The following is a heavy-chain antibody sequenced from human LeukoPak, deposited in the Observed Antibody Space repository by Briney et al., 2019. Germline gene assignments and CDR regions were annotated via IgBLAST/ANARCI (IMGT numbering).Heavy chain of an antibody. V-gene: IGHV3-23*01. J-gene: IGHJ4*02. CDR3: AKGGLGESSLNNFDY. Sequence: GKSLRLSCAASGFTFSSYAMNWVRQAPGKGLEWVSTITGSGGSTYYTDSVKGRFTISRDNSKSTLYLQMNSLRPEDTAVYYCAKGGLGESSLNNFDYWGQGTLVTVSS. CDR2: ITGSGGST. D-gene: IGHD3-16*02. CDR1: GFTFSSYA.